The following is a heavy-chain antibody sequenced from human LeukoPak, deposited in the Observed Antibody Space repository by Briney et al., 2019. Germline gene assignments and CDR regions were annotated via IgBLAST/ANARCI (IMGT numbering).Heavy chain of an antibody. D-gene: IGHD3-10*01. Sequence: PPETLSLTCTVSGGSISSSSYYWGWIRQPPGTGLEWIGYIYYSGSTNYNPSLKSRVTISVDTSKNQFSLKLSSVTAADTAVYYCARDAISRVWFGDPHYYMDVWGKGTTVTISS. CDR1: GGSISSSSYY. V-gene: IGHV4-61*05. J-gene: IGHJ6*03. CDR2: IYYSGST. CDR3: ARDAISRVWFGDPHYYMDV.